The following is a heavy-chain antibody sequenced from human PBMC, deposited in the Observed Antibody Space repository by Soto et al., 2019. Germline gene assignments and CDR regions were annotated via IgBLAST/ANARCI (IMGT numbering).Heavy chain of an antibody. Sequence: EVQLVESGGGLVKPGGSLRLSCAASGFTFRVYNINWVRQAPGKGLEWVSSISADSTYIFYADSVKGRFTISRDNAKNSVFLQMTSLRAEDTAVYYCARERSAVTTLNSFNLWGQGTLVTVSS. D-gene: IGHD4-17*01. V-gene: IGHV3-21*02. CDR2: ISADSTYI. CDR3: ARERSAVTTLNSFNL. J-gene: IGHJ4*02. CDR1: GFTFRVYN.